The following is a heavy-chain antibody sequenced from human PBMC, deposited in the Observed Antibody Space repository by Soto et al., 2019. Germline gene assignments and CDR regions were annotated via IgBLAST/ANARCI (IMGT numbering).Heavy chain of an antibody. D-gene: IGHD2-15*01. V-gene: IGHV1-69*12. CDR2: IIPIFGTA. Sequence: QVQLVQSGAEVKKPGSSVKVSCKASGGTFSSYAISWVRQAPGQGLEWMGGIIPIFGTANYAQKFQGRVTIDGDESTSKAYMELSSLRSEDTAVYYCARPASQYCSGGSCYSGAFDIWRQGTMVTVSS. J-gene: IGHJ3*02. CDR1: GGTFSSYA. CDR3: ARPASQYCSGGSCYSGAFDI.